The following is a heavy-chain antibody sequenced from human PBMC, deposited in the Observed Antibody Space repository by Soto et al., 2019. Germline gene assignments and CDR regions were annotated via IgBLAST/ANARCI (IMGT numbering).Heavy chain of an antibody. J-gene: IGHJ6*02. CDR2: IYYSGST. V-gene: IGHV4-59*01. Sequence: ATLSLTCPVSGGSISSYYWSWIRQPPGKGLEWIGYIYYSGSTNYNPSLNSRVTISVDTSKNQFSLKLSSVTAADTAVYYCARDQGPRYDFWSGYPTYGMDVWGQGTTVTVSS. D-gene: IGHD3-3*01. CDR1: GGSISSYY. CDR3: ARDQGPRYDFWSGYPTYGMDV.